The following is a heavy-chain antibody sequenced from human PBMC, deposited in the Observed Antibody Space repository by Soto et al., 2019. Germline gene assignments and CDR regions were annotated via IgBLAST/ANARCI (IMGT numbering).Heavy chain of an antibody. D-gene: IGHD3-10*01. Sequence: QVQLVESGGGVVQPGRSLRLSCAASGFTFSSYGMHWVRQAPGKGLEWVAVIWYDGSNKYYADSVKGRFTISRDNSKNTLYLQMNSLRAEDTAVYYCARDGTYGSGSYYPSFDYWGQGTLVTVSS. J-gene: IGHJ4*02. CDR3: ARDGTYGSGSYYPSFDY. V-gene: IGHV3-33*01. CDR2: IWYDGSNK. CDR1: GFTFSSYG.